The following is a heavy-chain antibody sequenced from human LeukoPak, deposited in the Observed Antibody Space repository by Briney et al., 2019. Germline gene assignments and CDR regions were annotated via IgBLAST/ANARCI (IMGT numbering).Heavy chain of an antibody. Sequence: ASVKVSCKASGYTFTGYYMHWVRQAPGQGLEWMGWINPNSGGTNYAQKFQGRVTMTRDTSISTAYMELSRLRSDDTAVYYCARESSSSWGGFDYWGQGTLVTVSS. CDR2: INPNSGGT. CDR3: ARESSSSWGGFDY. V-gene: IGHV1-2*02. D-gene: IGHD6-13*01. J-gene: IGHJ4*02. CDR1: GYTFTGYY.